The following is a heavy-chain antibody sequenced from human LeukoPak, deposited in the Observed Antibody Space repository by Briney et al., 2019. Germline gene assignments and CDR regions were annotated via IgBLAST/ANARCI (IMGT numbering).Heavy chain of an antibody. V-gene: IGHV3-21*01. CDR1: GFTFSSYS. J-gene: IGHJ3*02. CDR3: ARDPLKRAFDI. CDR2: ISSTSSYI. Sequence: GGSLRLSCAASGFTFSSYSMNWVRQAPGKGVEWVSSISSTSSYIYYADSVKGRFTISRDNAKNSLYLQMNSLRAEDTAVYYCARDPLKRAFDIWGQGTMVTVSS.